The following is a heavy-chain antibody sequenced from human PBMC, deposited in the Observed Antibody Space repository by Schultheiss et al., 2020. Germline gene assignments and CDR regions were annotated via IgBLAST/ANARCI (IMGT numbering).Heavy chain of an antibody. CDR3: AREAVAGSFDY. Sequence: SETLSLTCAVYGGSFSGYYWSWIRQPPGKGLEWIGYIYYSGSTNYNPSLKSRVTISVDKSKNQFSLKLSSVTAADTAVYYCAREAVAGSFDYWGQGTLVTVSS. CDR1: GGSFSGYY. CDR2: IYYSGST. J-gene: IGHJ4*02. V-gene: IGHV4-59*12. D-gene: IGHD6-19*01.